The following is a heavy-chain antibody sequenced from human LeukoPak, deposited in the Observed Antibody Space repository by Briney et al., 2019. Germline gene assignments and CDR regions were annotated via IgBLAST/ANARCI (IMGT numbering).Heavy chain of an antibody. Sequence: GGSLRLSCAASGFTVSSNYMSWVRQAPGKGLEWVSVIYSGGSTYYADSVTGRFTISRDNSKNTLYLQMNSLRAEDTAVYYCARVEYSSGWGGYFDLWGRGTLVTVSS. D-gene: IGHD6-19*01. CDR2: IYSGGST. CDR3: ARVEYSSGWGGYFDL. J-gene: IGHJ2*01. CDR1: GFTVSSNY. V-gene: IGHV3-66*01.